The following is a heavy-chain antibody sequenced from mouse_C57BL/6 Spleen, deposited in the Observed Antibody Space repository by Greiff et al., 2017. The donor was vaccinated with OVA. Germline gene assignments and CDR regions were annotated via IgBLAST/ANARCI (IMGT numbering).Heavy chain of an antibody. CDR2: ISSGGDYI. D-gene: IGHD2-5*01. Sequence: EVHLVESGEGLVKPGGSLKLSCAASGFTFSSYAMSWVRQTPEKRLEWVAYISSGGDYIYYADTVKGRFTISRDNARNTLYLQMSSLKSEDTAMYYCTRNSNYGSSLDYWGQGTTLTVSS. CDR1: GFTFSSYA. V-gene: IGHV5-9-1*02. CDR3: TRNSNYGSSLDY. J-gene: IGHJ2*01.